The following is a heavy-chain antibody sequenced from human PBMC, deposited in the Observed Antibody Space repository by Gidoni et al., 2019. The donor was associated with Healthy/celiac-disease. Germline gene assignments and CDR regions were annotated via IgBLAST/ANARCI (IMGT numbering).Heavy chain of an antibody. Sequence: QITLKESGPTLVKPTQTLTLTCTFSGFSLSTSGVGVGWIRQPPGKALEWLALIYWDDDKRYSPSLKSRLTITKDTSKNQVVLTMTNMDPVDTATYYCAHSPEDSSSWYAPSSYYFDYWGQGTLVTVSS. CDR2: IYWDDDK. CDR1: GFSLSTSGVG. V-gene: IGHV2-5*02. D-gene: IGHD6-13*01. CDR3: AHSPEDSSSWYAPSSYYFDY. J-gene: IGHJ4*02.